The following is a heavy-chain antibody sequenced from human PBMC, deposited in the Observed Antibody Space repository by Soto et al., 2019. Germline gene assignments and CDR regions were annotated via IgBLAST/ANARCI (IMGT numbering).Heavy chain of an antibody. CDR1: GLTFSNYA. CDR3: AKDPRSTRGVDY. V-gene: IGHV3-23*01. Sequence: PGGSLRLSCATSGLTFSNYAMSWVRQAPGGGLEWVSSMSGSSSTTYYADSVRGRFTISRDRSKNTLYLQMNSLRAEDTAVYYCAKDPRSTRGVDYWGQGTLVTVSS. D-gene: IGHD3-10*01. CDR2: MSGSSSTT. J-gene: IGHJ4*02.